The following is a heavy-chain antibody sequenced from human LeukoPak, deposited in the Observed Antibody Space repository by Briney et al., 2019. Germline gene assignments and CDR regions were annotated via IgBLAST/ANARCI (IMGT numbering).Heavy chain of an antibody. CDR1: GYTFTSYY. V-gene: IGHV1-2*02. CDR2: INPNSGGT. D-gene: IGHD3-22*01. Sequence: ASVKVSCKASGYTFTSYYMHWVRQAPGQGLEWMGWINPNSGGTNYAQKFQGRVTMTRDTSISTAYMELSRLRSDDTAVYYCARSIAASEVYYYDSSGYLVYWGQGTLVTVSS. J-gene: IGHJ4*02. CDR3: ARSIAASEVYYYDSSGYLVY.